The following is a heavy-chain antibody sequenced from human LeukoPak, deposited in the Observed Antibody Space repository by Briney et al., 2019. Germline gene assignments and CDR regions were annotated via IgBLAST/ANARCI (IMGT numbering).Heavy chain of an antibody. CDR3: AKGGDYYGSGSYFDY. J-gene: IGHJ4*02. CDR2: ISGSGGST. V-gene: IGHV3-23*01. D-gene: IGHD3-10*01. CDR1: GFTFSSYA. Sequence: GGSLRLSCAASGFTFSSYAMSWVRQAPGKGLEWVSAISGSGGSTYYADSVKGRFTISRDNSKNTLYLQMNSLRAEDTAVYYCAKGGDYYGSGSYFDYWGQGTLVTVSS.